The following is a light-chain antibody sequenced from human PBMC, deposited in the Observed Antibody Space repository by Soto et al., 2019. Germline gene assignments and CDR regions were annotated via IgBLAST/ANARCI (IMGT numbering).Light chain of an antibody. CDR1: HSVTTH. V-gene: IGKV3-11*01. J-gene: IGKJ5*01. CDR2: DAS. CDR3: QQHSASIT. Sequence: QSPPPLSLSPGERATLSCWASHSVTTHLAWFQERPGQAPRLLIYDASTRAPGIPARFSGRGSGADFTLTISSLEPEDFAVYYCQQHSASITFGQGTRLDIK.